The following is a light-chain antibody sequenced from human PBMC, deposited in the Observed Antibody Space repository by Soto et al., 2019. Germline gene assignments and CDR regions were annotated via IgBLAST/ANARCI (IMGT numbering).Light chain of an antibody. J-gene: IGLJ1*01. CDR2: EVS. CDR1: SSNIGAGYD. V-gene: IGLV1-40*01. CDR3: LSYADTAYV. Sequence: QSVLTQPPSVSGAPGQRVTISCTGSSSNIGAGYDVHWYQQRPGTAPKLMIYEVSERPSGVPDRFSGSKSGNTAFLTVSGLQAEDEADYYCLSYADTAYVFGTGTKVTVL.